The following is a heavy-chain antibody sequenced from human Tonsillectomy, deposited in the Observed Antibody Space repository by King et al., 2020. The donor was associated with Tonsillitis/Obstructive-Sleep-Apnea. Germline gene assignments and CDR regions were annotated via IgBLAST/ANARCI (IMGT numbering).Heavy chain of an antibody. Sequence: VQLVESGGGVVQPGRSLRLSCAASGFTFSSYAMHWVRQAPGKGLEWVAIISNDGSNKYYADSVKGRFTISRDNSKNTLYLQMNSLRAEDTAVYFCARDHGVAGSLPNLLFDYWGQGTLVTVSS. D-gene: IGHD6-19*01. CDR3: ARDHGVAGSLPNLLFDY. J-gene: IGHJ4*02. V-gene: IGHV3-30*01. CDR2: ISNDGSNK. CDR1: GFTFSSYA.